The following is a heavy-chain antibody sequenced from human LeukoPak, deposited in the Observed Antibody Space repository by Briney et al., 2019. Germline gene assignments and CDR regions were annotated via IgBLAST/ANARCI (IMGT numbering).Heavy chain of an antibody. J-gene: IGHJ4*02. Sequence: SETLSLTCTVSGGSISSYYWSWIRQPPGKGLEWIGYIYYSGSTNYNPSLKSRATISVDTSKNQFSLKLRSVTAADTAVYYCARDLTPDYSNYGALFDYWGQGTLVTVSS. D-gene: IGHD4-11*01. CDR1: GGSISSYY. CDR3: ARDLTPDYSNYGALFDY. CDR2: IYYSGST. V-gene: IGHV4-59*01.